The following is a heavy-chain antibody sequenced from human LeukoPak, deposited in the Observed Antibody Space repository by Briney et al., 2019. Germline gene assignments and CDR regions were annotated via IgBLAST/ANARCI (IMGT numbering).Heavy chain of an antibody. Sequence: GGSLRLSCAASGFTFSSYAMSWVRQAPGKGLDWVSAISGSGGSTYYADSVKGRFTISRDNSKNTLYLQMNSLRAEDTAVYYCAGRKNPYGSGSYVDYWGQGTLVTVSS. J-gene: IGHJ4*02. CDR3: AGRKNPYGSGSYVDY. D-gene: IGHD3-10*01. V-gene: IGHV3-23*01. CDR1: GFTFSSYA. CDR2: ISGSGGST.